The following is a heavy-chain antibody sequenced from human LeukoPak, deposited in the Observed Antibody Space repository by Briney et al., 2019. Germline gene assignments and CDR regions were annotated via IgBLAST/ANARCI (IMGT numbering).Heavy chain of an antibody. CDR3: ARDFGGSDGYTGYWYFDL. CDR1: SGSIRSYY. D-gene: IGHD5-24*01. V-gene: IGHV4-59*01. J-gene: IGHJ2*01. Sequence: SETLSLTCTVSSGSIRSYYWSWIRQPPGKGLEWIGYTHYSGSTTYNPFLKSRITISVDTSKNQFSLKLSSVTAADTAVYFCARDFGGSDGYTGYWYFDLWGRGTLVTVSS. CDR2: THYSGST.